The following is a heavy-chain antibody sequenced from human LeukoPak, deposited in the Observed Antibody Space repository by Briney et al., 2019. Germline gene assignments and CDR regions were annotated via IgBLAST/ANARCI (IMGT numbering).Heavy chain of an antibody. J-gene: IGHJ4*02. CDR2: INHSGST. D-gene: IGHD1-26*01. CDR3: ARGLMGATPFDY. CDR1: GGSFSGYY. V-gene: IGHV4-34*01. Sequence: PSETLSLTCAVYGGSFSGYYWSWIRQPPGKGLEWIGEINHSGSTNYNPSLKSRVTISVDTSKNQFSLKLSSVTAADTAVYYCARGLMGATPFDYWGQGTLVTASS.